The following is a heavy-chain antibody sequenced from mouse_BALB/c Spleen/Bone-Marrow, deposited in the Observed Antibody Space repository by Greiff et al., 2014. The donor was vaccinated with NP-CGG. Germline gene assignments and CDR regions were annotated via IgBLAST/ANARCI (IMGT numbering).Heavy chain of an antibody. J-gene: IGHJ4*01. D-gene: IGHD5-5*01. Sequence: EVQLQQSGAELVKPGASVKLSCTASGFNIKDTYIYWVKQRAEQGLEWVGRIDPANGNTKYDPKFQGKATIAADTSSNTAYLQLSSLTPEDTAVYYCSRGYYDYLFALDYWGHGTSVTVSS. CDR3: SRGYYDYLFALDY. V-gene: IGHV14-3*02. CDR2: IDPANGNT. CDR1: GFNIKDTY.